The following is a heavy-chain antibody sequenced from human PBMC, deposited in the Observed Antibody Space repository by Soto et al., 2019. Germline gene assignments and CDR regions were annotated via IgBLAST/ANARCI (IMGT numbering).Heavy chain of an antibody. D-gene: IGHD1-26*01. V-gene: IGHV4-59*02. CDR1: GGSVSVYY. J-gene: IGHJ4*02. CDR2: IYASGNP. Sequence: SETLSLTCTISGGSVSVYYWSWIRQSTGQGLEWIGYIYASGNPYYNPYLRSRVTISADTSKNQISLKLTSPPAADTAVYYCARGVGSSPPQYWGRGTLVTVSS. CDR3: ARGVGSSPPQY.